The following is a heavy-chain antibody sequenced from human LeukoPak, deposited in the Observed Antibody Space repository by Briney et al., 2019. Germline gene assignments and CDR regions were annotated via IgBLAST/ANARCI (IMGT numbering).Heavy chain of an antibody. J-gene: IGHJ4*02. CDR2: ISSSGSTI. CDR3: ARDAGWLQFDC. CDR1: GFTFTSYE. V-gene: IGHV3-48*03. Sequence: GGSLRLSCAASGFTFTSYEMNWVRQAPGKGLEWVSYISSSGSTIYYADSAKGRFTISRDNAKNSLYLQMNSLRAEDTAVYYCARDAGWLQFDCWGQGTLVTVSS. D-gene: IGHD5-24*01.